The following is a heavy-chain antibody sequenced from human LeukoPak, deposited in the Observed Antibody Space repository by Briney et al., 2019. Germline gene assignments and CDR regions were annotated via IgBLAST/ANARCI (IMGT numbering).Heavy chain of an antibody. D-gene: IGHD3-10*01. CDR1: GFTFSSYG. J-gene: IGHJ3*02. CDR2: IYSGGST. CDR3: AKVRVTMVRGVIPDAFDI. V-gene: IGHV3-53*01. Sequence: GGSLRLSCAASGFTFSSYGMNWVRQAPGKGLEWVSVIYSGGSTYYADSVKGRFTISRDNSKNTLYLQMNSLRAEDTAVYYCAKVRVTMVRGVIPDAFDIWGQGTMVTVSS.